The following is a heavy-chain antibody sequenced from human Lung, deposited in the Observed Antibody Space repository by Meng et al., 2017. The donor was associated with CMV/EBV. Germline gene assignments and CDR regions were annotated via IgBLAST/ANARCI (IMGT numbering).Heavy chain of an antibody. V-gene: IGHV3-30*03. D-gene: IGHD2-15*01. J-gene: IGHJ3*01. CDR2: LSYDGGDK. Sequence: SXKISXAASGFSLNNHGMHWIRQAPGKGLEWLAVLSYDGGDKFYGASVKGRFIVSRDSPRNILYLHMNSLRSEDTAVYFCARDMMLGQAARQTFDVWGQGTLVXVSS. CDR1: GFSLNNHG. CDR3: ARDMMLGQAARQTFDV.